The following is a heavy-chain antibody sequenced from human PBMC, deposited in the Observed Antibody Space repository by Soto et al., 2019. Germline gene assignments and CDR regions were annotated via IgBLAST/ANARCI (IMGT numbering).Heavy chain of an antibody. CDR1: GGTFSSYA. J-gene: IGHJ6*02. CDR2: IIPIFGTA. CDR3: ARVGQYSSSPYNYYYYGMDV. V-gene: IGHV1-69*13. D-gene: IGHD6-13*01. Sequence: EASVKVSCKASGGTFSSYAISWVRQAPGQGLEWMGGIIPIFGTANYAQKFQGRVTITADESTSTAYMELSSLRSEDTAVYYCARVGQYSSSPYNYYYYGMDVWGQGTTVTVSS.